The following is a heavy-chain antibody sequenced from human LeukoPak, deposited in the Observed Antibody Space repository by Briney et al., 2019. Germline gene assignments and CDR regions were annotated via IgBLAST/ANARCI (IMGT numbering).Heavy chain of an antibody. CDR3: GKEVERHFDLKY. J-gene: IGHJ4*02. CDR1: GFTSGIYA. V-gene: IGHV3-23*01. Sequence: GGSLRLSCAASGFTSGIYAVSWVRQAPGKGLEWVSAFSGSGDSYYADSVKGRFTISRDNSKKILYLQMNSLRAEDTAVYYCGKEVERHFDLKYWGQGTLVTVSS. CDR2: FSGSGDS.